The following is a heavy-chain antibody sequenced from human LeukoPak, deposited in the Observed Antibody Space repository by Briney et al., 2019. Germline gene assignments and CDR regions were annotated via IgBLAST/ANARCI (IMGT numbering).Heavy chain of an antibody. CDR1: GGSVSSGSYH. CDR2: IYYSGST. CDR3: ARDAHMVRVKD. J-gene: IGHJ4*02. D-gene: IGHD3-10*01. V-gene: IGHV4-61*01. Sequence: SETLSLTCTVSGGSVSSGSYHWSWIRQPPGKGLEWIGYIYYSGSTNYNPSLKSRVTISVDTSKNQFSLKLSSVTAADTAVYYCARDAHMVRVKDWGQGTLVTVSS.